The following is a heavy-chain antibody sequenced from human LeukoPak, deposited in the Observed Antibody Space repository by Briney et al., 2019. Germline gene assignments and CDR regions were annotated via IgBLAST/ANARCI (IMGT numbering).Heavy chain of an antibody. Sequence: ASVKVSCKASGYTFTSYYMHWVRQAPGQRLEWMGWINAGNGNTKYSQKFQGRVTITRDTSASTAYMELSSLRSEDTAVYYCARDPRGYSCGYYFDYWGQGTLVTVSS. CDR3: ARDPRGYSCGYYFDY. J-gene: IGHJ4*02. V-gene: IGHV1-3*01. D-gene: IGHD5-18*01. CDR2: INAGNGNT. CDR1: GYTFTSYY.